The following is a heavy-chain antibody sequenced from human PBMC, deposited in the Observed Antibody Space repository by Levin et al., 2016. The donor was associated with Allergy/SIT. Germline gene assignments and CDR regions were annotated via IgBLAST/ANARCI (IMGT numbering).Heavy chain of an antibody. V-gene: IGHV3-66*02. CDR1: GFTVSDNY. J-gene: IGHJ6*03. CDR2: IYSGGST. Sequence: PGESLKISCAASGFTVSDNYMSWVRQAPGKGLEWVSVIYSGGSTHYADSVKGRFTISRDNSNNTLYLQLNSLRTEDTAVYYCARDLDASLGYYFYFYMDVWGKGTTVTVSS. CDR3: ARDLDASLGYYFYFYMDV. D-gene: IGHD3-3*01.